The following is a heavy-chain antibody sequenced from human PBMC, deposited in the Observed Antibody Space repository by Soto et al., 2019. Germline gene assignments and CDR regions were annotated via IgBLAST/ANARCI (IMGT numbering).Heavy chain of an antibody. Sequence: GGSLRLSCAASGFTFNNYAMSWVRQAPGKGLEWVSVISGSGGSTYYADSVRGRFTISRDNSQSTLYLQMTSLRAEDTAIYYCAKVTRIVVVSAALDFWGQGALVTVSS. J-gene: IGHJ4*02. CDR1: GFTFNNYA. CDR2: ISGSGGST. D-gene: IGHD2-2*01. CDR3: AKVTRIVVVSAALDF. V-gene: IGHV3-23*01.